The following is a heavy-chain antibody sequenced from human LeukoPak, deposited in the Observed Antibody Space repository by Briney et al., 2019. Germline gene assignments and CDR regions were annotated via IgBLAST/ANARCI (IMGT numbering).Heavy chain of an antibody. CDR1: GGSFSGYY. CDR2: INHSGNT. V-gene: IGHV4-34*01. CDR3: ARDETTPLPGAY. D-gene: IGHD4-17*01. Sequence: SETLSLTCAVYGGSFSGYYWNWIRQPPGKGLEWIGEINHSGNTHYNPSLKSRVTMSVDTYKNQFSMKLSSVTAADTAVYYCARDETTPLPGAYWGQGTLVTVSS. J-gene: IGHJ4*02.